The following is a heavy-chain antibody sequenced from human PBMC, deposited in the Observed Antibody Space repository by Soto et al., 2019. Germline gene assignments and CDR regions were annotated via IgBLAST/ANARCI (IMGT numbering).Heavy chain of an antibody. CDR3: ARENIVVVPAAKAAFDI. J-gene: IGHJ3*02. CDR2: IIPILGIA. CDR1: GGTFSSYT. V-gene: IGHV1-69*04. D-gene: IGHD2-2*01. Sequence: SVKVSCKASGGTFSSYTISWVRQAPGQGLEWMGRIIPILGIANYAQKFQGRVTITADKSTSTAYMELSSLRSEDTAVYYCARENIVVVPAAKAAFDIWGQGTMVNVS.